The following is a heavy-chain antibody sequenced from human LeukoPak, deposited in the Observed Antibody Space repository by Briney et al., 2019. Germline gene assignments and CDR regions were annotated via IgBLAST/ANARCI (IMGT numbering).Heavy chain of an antibody. CDR3: ARGLLTGSPYNPIFGY. J-gene: IGHJ4*02. Sequence: PSETLSLTCTVSGGSISSYYWSWIRQPPGKGLEWIGYIYYSGSTNYNPSLKSRVTISVDTSKNQFSLKLSSVTAADTAVYYCARGLLTGSPYNPIFGYWGQGTLVTVSS. CDR2: IYYSGST. D-gene: IGHD3-9*01. CDR1: GGSISSYY. V-gene: IGHV4-59*12.